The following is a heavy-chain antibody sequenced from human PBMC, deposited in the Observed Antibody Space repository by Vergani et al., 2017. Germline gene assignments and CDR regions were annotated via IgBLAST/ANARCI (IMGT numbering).Heavy chain of an antibody. V-gene: IGHV3-23*04. CDR2: ISGSGGST. CDR3: AKGKWDLLGLGWFDP. D-gene: IGHD1-26*01. Sequence: EVQLVESGGGLVKPGGSLRLSCAASGFTFSNAWMSWVRQAPGKGLEWVSAISGSGGSTYYADSVKGRFTISRDNSKNTLYLQMNSLRAEDTAVYYCAKGKWDLLGLGWFDPWGQGTLVTVSS. J-gene: IGHJ5*02. CDR1: GFTFSNAW.